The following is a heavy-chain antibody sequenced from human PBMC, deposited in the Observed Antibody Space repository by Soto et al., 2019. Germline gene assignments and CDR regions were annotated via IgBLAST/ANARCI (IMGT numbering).Heavy chain of an antibody. CDR3: ANQGAARLSGAGNDY. CDR2: ISGSGGST. D-gene: IGHD6-6*01. CDR1: GFTFSSYA. Sequence: EVQLLESGGGLVQPGGSLRLSCAASGFTFSSYAMSWVRQAPGKGLEWVSAISGSGGSTYYADSVKGRFTISRDNSKNTLNLQMNSLRAEDTAVYYCANQGAARLSGAGNDYWGQGTLVTVSS. V-gene: IGHV3-23*01. J-gene: IGHJ4*02.